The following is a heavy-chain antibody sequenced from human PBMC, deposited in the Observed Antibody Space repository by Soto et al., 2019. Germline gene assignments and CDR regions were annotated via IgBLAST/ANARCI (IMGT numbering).Heavy chain of an antibody. CDR1: GGSLSGYY. Sequence: QVHLEHWGAGLLNPSETLSLTCAVYGGSLSGYYWSWVRQSPGKGLEWIGEINHSGTTNYNPSLKTRVTISADTSKHQFSLRLSSVTAADSAVYYCASYHYLDLWTGSRHYMDVWGRGTTVTVSS. CDR3: ASYHYLDLWTGSRHYMDV. V-gene: IGHV4-34*01. J-gene: IGHJ6*03. D-gene: IGHD3-9*01. CDR2: INHSGTT.